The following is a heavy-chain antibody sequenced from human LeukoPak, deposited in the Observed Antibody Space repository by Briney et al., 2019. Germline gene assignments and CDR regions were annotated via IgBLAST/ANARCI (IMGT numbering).Heavy chain of an antibody. CDR2: ISYDGSNK. D-gene: IGHD3-10*01. V-gene: IGHV3-30-3*01. J-gene: IGHJ3*02. CDR3: ARDLMVRGGTNGAFDI. CDR1: GFTFSSYA. Sequence: PGGSLRLSCAASGFTFSSYAMHWVRQAPGKGLEWVAVISYDGSNKYYADSVKGRFTISRDNSKNTLYLQMNSLRAEDTAVYYCARDLMVRGGTNGAFDIWGQGTMVTVSS.